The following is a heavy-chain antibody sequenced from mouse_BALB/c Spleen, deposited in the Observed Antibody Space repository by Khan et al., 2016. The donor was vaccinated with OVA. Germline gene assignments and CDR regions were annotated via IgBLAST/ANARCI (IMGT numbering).Heavy chain of an antibody. D-gene: IGHD2-2*01. Sequence: QVRLQQSGAELAKPGASVKMSCKASGYTFTDYWIHWVKKRPGQGLEWIGYINPSTGYTEYNHKFKDKATLTADKSSSTVYMQLSSLTSEDSAVYYCARGGYGSFAYWGQGTLVTVSA. CDR1: GYTFTDYW. V-gene: IGHV1-7*01. CDR2: INPSTGYT. J-gene: IGHJ3*01. CDR3: ARGGYGSFAY.